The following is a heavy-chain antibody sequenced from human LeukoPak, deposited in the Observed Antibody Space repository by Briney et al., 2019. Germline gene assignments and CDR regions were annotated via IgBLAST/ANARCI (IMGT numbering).Heavy chain of an antibody. CDR1: GFSFSNYG. D-gene: IGHD1-7*01. Sequence: PGKPLRLSCAASGFSFSNYGMHWVRQAPGKGLEWLAHMSYDGSNEYYADSVKGRFTTSRDNSKKTLYLQMESLGTEDTAVYYCARGLGNWNCRLDSWGQGTLVTVSS. CDR3: ARGLGNWNCRLDS. CDR2: MSYDGSNE. J-gene: IGHJ4*02. V-gene: IGHV3-30*03.